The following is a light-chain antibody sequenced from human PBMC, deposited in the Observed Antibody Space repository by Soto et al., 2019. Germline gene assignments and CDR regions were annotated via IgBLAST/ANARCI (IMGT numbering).Light chain of an antibody. CDR2: RNN. V-gene: IGLV1-47*01. Sequence: QSVLTQSPSASGTPGQRVTIPCSGSSSNIGSNYVYWYQQLPGTAPKLLIQRNNQRPSGVPDRFSGSKSGTSASLAISGLRSEDEADYYCAAWDVSLSGHVVFGGGTKLTVL. CDR1: SSNIGSNY. CDR3: AAWDVSLSGHVV. J-gene: IGLJ2*01.